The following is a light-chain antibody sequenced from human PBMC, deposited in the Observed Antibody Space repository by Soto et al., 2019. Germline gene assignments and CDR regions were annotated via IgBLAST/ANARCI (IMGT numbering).Light chain of an antibody. CDR1: SSDVGGYNY. CDR3: SSYTSSSTLV. J-gene: IGLJ1*01. V-gene: IGLV2-14*01. Sequence: QSALTQPASVSGSPGQSITISCTGTSSDVGGYNYVSWYQQHPGKAPKLMIYEVSNRPSGVSNRVSGSKSGNTASLTISGLQAEDEADYYCSSYTSSSTLVFGTWTKLTVL. CDR2: EVS.